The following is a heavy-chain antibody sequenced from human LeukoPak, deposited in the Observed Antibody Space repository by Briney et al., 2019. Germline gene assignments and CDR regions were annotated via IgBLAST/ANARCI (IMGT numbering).Heavy chain of an antibody. D-gene: IGHD3-10*01. V-gene: IGHV1-2*04. Sequence: GASVTVSCRASGYTFTGYYMHWVRQAPGQGLEWMGWINPNSGGTNYAQKFQGWVTMTRDTSISTAYMELSRLRSDDTAVYYCATLGGSGSFDYWGQGTLVTVSS. CDR1: GYTFTGYY. CDR2: INPNSGGT. J-gene: IGHJ4*02. CDR3: ATLGGSGSFDY.